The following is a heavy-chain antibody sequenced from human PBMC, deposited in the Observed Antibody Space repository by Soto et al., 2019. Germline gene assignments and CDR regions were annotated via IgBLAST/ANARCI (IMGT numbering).Heavy chain of an antibody. D-gene: IGHD6-6*01. V-gene: IGHV5-10-1*01. CDR3: ASYIAARGYYGMDV. CDR2: IDPSDSYT. CDR1: GYSFTSYW. Sequence: GESLKISCKGSGYSFTSYWISWVRQMPGKGLEWMGRIDPSDSYTNYSPSFQGHVTISADKSISSAYLQWSSLKASDTAMYYCASYIAARGYYGMDVWGQGTTVTVSS. J-gene: IGHJ6*02.